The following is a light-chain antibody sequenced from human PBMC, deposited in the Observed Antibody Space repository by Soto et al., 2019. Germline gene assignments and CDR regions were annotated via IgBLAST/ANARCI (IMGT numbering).Light chain of an antibody. V-gene: IGKV1-39*01. CDR1: QSISNY. CDR3: QQSYSTTELQYVLT. CDR2: AAS. J-gene: IGKJ4*01. Sequence: DIQMTQSPSSLSASVGDRVTITCRASQSISNYLNWYQQKPGKAPKLLIYAASSLQSGVPSRFRXSXXGTDFTLTISGLQPEDIATYYCQQSYSTTELQYVLTFGGGTKVEIK.